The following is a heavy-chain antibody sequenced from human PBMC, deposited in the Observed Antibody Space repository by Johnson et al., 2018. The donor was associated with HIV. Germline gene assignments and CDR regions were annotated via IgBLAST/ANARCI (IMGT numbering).Heavy chain of an antibody. CDR2: IKQDGSEK. V-gene: IGHV3-7*01. CDR1: GFTFSSYW. D-gene: IGHD1-26*01. Sequence: VQLVESGGGLVQPGGSLRLSCPASGFTFSSYWMNWVRQAPGKGLEWVANIKQDGSEKYYVDSVKGRFTISRDNAKNSLYLQMNSLRAEDTAVYYCAKDTVSGSYYDAFDIWGQGTMVTVSS. J-gene: IGHJ3*02. CDR3: AKDTVSGSYYDAFDI.